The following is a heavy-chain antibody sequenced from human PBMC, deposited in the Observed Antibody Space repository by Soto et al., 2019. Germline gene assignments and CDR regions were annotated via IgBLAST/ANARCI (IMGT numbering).Heavy chain of an antibody. CDR3: ARARGDSSGYYSVDAFDI. V-gene: IGHV1-69*13. D-gene: IGHD3-22*01. J-gene: IGHJ3*02. CDR2: IIPIFGTA. CDR1: GGTFSSYA. Sequence: SVKVSCKASGGTFSSYAISWVRQAPGQGLEWMGGIIPIFGTANYAQKFQGRVTITADESTSTAYMELSSLRSEDTAVYYCARARGDSSGYYSVDAFDIWGQGTMVTVSS.